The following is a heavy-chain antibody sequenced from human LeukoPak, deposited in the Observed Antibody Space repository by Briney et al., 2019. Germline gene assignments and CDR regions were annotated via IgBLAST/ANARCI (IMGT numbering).Heavy chain of an antibody. D-gene: IGHD2-2*01. CDR2: INGDGSSA. J-gene: IGHJ4*02. V-gene: IGHV3-74*01. Sequence: GGSLRLSCVASGFTFSDYWMDWVRQVPGKGLVWISRINGDGSSASYADSVKGRFTISRDNAKNTMYLQMNSLRGEDTAVYYCARELGYCGHTRCHKPLDFWGQGTLATVSS. CDR1: GFTFSDYW. CDR3: ARELGYCGHTRCHKPLDF.